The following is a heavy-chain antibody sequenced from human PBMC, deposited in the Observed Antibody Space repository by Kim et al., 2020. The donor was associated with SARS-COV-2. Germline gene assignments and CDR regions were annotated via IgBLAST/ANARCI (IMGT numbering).Heavy chain of an antibody. J-gene: IGHJ5*02. CDR1: GYTFTSYY. CDR3: ARCAQYSSSWYCWFDP. D-gene: IGHD6-13*01. V-gene: IGHV1-46*01. CDR2: INPSGGST. Sequence: ASVKVSCKASGYTFTSYYMHWVRQAPGQGLEWMGIINPSGGSTSYAQKFQGRVTMTRDTSTSTVYMGLSSLRSEDTAVYYCARCAQYSSSWYCWFDPWGQGTLVTVSS.